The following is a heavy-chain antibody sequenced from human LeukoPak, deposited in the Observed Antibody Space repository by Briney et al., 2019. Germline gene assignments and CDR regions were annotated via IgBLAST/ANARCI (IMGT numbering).Heavy chain of an antibody. V-gene: IGHV1-69*04. D-gene: IGHD5-18*01. CDR1: GGTVSSSA. J-gene: IGHJ4*02. CDR2: IIPMFDIA. CDR3: ARYHEDTAVVTYFDH. Sequence: SVKASCKASGGTVSSSAISWVRQAPGQGLEWMGRIIPMFDIANYAQKFQGRVTITADKSTNTAYMELSSLSSEDTAVYYCARYHEDTAVVTYFDHWGQGTLVTVSS.